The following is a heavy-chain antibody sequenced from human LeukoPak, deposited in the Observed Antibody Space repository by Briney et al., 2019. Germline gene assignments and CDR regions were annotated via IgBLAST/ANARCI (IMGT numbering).Heavy chain of an antibody. CDR3: ARVVVVPAETYNWFDP. V-gene: IGHV1-69*05. CDR1: GGTFSSYA. D-gene: IGHD2-2*01. Sequence: GSSVKVSCKASGGTFSSYAISWVRQAPGQGLEWMGGIIPIFGTANYAQKFQGRVTITTDESTSTAYMELSSLRSEDTAVYYCARVVVVPAETYNWFDPWGQGTLVTVSS. J-gene: IGHJ5*02. CDR2: IIPIFGTA.